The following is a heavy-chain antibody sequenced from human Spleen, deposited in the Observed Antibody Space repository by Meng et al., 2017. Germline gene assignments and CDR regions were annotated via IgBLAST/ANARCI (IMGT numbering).Heavy chain of an antibody. Sequence: LEWNLEINHRERTTYNPSLKSRVTISIDTSEKQFSLNLTSVPAGDTAVYYCARDAGDFWGQRTLVTVSS. V-gene: IGHV4-34*01. J-gene: IGHJ4*02. CDR2: INHRERT. CDR3: ARDAGDF.